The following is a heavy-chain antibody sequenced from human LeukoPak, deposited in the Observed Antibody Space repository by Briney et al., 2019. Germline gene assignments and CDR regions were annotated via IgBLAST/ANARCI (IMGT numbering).Heavy chain of an antibody. V-gene: IGHV4-59*08. J-gene: IGHJ5*02. D-gene: IGHD6-13*01. CDR2: IYYTGNT. Sequence: PSETLSLICTVSGGSINGYYWSWIRQSPGKGLEWIGYIYYTGNTNYNPSLKSRVSISLDMSKNQFTLNLSSVSAADAAIYYCAGLHFAAAEEFDPWGQGILVTVSS. CDR1: GGSINGYY. CDR3: AGLHFAAAEEFDP.